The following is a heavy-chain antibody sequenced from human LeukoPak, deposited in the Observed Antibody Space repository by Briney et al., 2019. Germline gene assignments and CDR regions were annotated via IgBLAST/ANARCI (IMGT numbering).Heavy chain of an antibody. CDR2: IYYSGST. CDR3: VRDYPLSGWYKGIDY. D-gene: IGHD6-19*01. CDR1: GGSISSSSYY. Sequence: SETLSLTCTVSGGSISSSSYYWGWIRQPPGKGLEWIGSIYYSGSTYYNPSLKSRVPISVDTSKNQFSLKLSSVTAADTAVYYCVRDYPLSGWYKGIDYWGQGTLVTVSS. V-gene: IGHV4-39*07. J-gene: IGHJ4*02.